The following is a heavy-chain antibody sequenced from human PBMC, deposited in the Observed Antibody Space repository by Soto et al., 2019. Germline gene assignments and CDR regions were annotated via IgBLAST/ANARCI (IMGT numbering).Heavy chain of an antibody. Sequence: QVQLVESGGGVVQPGRSLRLSCAASGFTFSSYAMHWVRQAPGKGLEWVAVISYDGSNKYYADSVKGRFTISRDNSKNTLYLQMNSLRAEDTAVYYCARAHSSHTLRVLKYYYYGMDVWGQGTTVTVSS. CDR1: GFTFSSYA. J-gene: IGHJ6*02. V-gene: IGHV3-30-3*01. CDR3: ARAHSSHTLRVLKYYYYGMDV. D-gene: IGHD3-3*01. CDR2: ISYDGSNK.